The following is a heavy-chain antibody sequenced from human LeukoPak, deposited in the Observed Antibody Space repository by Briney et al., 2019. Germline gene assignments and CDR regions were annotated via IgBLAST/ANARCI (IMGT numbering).Heavy chain of an antibody. D-gene: IGHD4-11*01. CDR3: ATSAGDYRAGHYYYMGV. J-gene: IGHJ6*03. CDR1: GYTFTGYY. CDR2: INPNTAGT. Sequence: ASVKVSCKASGYTFTGYYFHWVRQAPGQGLEWMGWINPNTAGTNYAQKFLGGVTLTWDTPISTAYMELNRLTSDDTAVYYCATSAGDYRAGHYYYMGVWGKGTSVTVSS. V-gene: IGHV1-2*02.